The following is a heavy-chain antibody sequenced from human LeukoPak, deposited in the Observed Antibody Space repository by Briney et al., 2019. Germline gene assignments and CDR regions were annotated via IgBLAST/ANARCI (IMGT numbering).Heavy chain of an antibody. CDR2: INHSGST. CDR3: ARRGCGWYLGFDY. CDR1: GGSFSGYY. J-gene: IGHJ4*02. V-gene: IGHV4-34*01. Sequence: PSETLSLTYAVYGGSFSGYYWSWIRQPPGKGLEWIGEINHSGSTNYNPSLKSRVTISVDTSKNQFSLKLSSVTAADTAVYYCARRGCGWYLGFDYWGQGTLVTVSS. D-gene: IGHD6-19*01.